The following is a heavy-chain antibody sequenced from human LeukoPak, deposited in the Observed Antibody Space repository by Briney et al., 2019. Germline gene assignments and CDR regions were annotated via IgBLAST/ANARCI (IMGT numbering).Heavy chain of an antibody. CDR2: IYTSGST. Sequence: PSETLSLTCIVSGYSISSGYFWGWIRQPPGKGLEWIGRIYTSGSTNYNPSLKSRVTMSVDTSKNQFSLKLSSVTAADTAVYYCARDSGSYYLYSDYWGQGTLVTVSS. CDR3: ARDSGSYYLYSDY. CDR1: GYSISSGYF. J-gene: IGHJ4*02. V-gene: IGHV4-38-2*02. D-gene: IGHD1-26*01.